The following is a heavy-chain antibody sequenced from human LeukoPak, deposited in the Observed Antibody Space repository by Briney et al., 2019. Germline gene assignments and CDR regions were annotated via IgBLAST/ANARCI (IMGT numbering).Heavy chain of an antibody. CDR3: KSGGAAPGSFDN. D-gene: IGHD6-13*01. J-gene: IGHJ4*02. V-gene: IGHV3-7*01. CDR1: GFTFSSYA. Sequence: GGSLRLSCAVSGFTFSSYAMSWVRQAPGKGLEWVANIKYDGDEEYYVDSVKGRFTISRDNAKNSLYLQLNSLRVEDTAVYYCKSGGAAPGSFDNWGQGTLVTVSP. CDR2: IKYDGDEE.